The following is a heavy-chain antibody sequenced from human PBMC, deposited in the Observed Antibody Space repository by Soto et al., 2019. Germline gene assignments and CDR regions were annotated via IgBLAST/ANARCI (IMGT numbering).Heavy chain of an antibody. CDR2: ISAYNGNT. CDR1: GYTFTSYG. V-gene: IGHV1-18*01. D-gene: IGHD2-15*01. CDR3: AIGVLGYCSGGSCPADAFDI. Sequence: ASVKVSCKASGYTFTSYGISWVRQAPGQGLEWMGWISAYNGNTNYAQKLQGRVTMTTDTSTSTAYMELRSLRSDDTAVYYCAIGVLGYCSGGSCPADAFDIWGQGTMVTVSS. J-gene: IGHJ3*02.